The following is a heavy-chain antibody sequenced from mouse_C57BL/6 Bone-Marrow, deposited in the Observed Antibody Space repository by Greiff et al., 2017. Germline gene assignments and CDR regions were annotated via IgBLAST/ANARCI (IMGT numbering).Heavy chain of an antibody. Sequence: VQLQQSGAELARPGASVKLSCKASGYTFTSYGISWVKQRTGQGLEWIGEIYPRSGNTYSNEKFKGKATLTADKSSSTAYMELRSLTTADSAVYICARRGYGSNYSYAMDYWGQGTSVTVSS. V-gene: IGHV1-81*01. CDR2: IYPRSGNT. CDR3: ARRGYGSNYSYAMDY. CDR1: GYTFTSYG. D-gene: IGHD1-1*01. J-gene: IGHJ4*01.